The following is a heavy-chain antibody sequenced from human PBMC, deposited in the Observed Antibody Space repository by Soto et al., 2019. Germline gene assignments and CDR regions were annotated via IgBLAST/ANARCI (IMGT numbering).Heavy chain of an antibody. V-gene: IGHV3-74*01. CDR2: INSDGSTT. CDR3: ARGFARCSGTSCYLSRKNWFDP. CDR1: GFTFSSYW. Sequence: GGSLRLSCAASGFTFSSYWMHWVRQAPGKGLVWVSRINSDGSTTSYADSVKGRFTISRDNAKNTLYLQMNSLRAEDTAVYYCARGFARCSGTSCYLSRKNWFDPWGQGTLVTVSS. J-gene: IGHJ5*02. D-gene: IGHD2-2*01.